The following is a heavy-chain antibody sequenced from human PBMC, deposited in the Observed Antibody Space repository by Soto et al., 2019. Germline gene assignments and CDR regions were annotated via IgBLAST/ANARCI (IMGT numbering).Heavy chain of an antibody. CDR1: GGTFSRYT. V-gene: IGHV1-69*04. J-gene: IGHJ5*02. CDR2: IIPILGIA. Sequence: ASVKVSCKASGGTFSRYTISWVRQAPGQGLEWMGRIIPILGIANYAQKFQGRVTITADKSTSTAYMELSSLRSEDTAVYYCARDSSSSAPPGDPWGQGTLVTVSS. CDR3: ARDSSSSAPPGDP. D-gene: IGHD6-6*01.